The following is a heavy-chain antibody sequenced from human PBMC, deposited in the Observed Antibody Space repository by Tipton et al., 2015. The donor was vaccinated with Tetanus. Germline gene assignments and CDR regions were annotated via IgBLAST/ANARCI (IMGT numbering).Heavy chain of an antibody. CDR1: GFAFSSYL. CDR3: ARDVTGTASGRR. V-gene: IGHV3-7*01. J-gene: IGHJ4*02. D-gene: IGHD1-14*01. CDR2: LKHDATEE. Sequence: SLRLSCAASGFAFSSYLMTWVRQAPGKGLELVASLKHDATEEYYVDPVKGRFAISRDNARNLLFLQMNGLRVEDTAVYYCARDVTGTASGRRWGQGTLVTVSS.